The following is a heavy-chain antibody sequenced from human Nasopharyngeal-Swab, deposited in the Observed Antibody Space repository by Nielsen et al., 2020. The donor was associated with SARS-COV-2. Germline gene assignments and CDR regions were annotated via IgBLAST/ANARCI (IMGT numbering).Heavy chain of an antibody. CDR1: GFTFSSYS. Sequence: GGSLRLSCAASGFTFSSYSMNWVRQAPGKGLEWVSSISSSSSYIYYADSVKGRFTISRDNAKNSLYLQMNSLRAEDTAVCYCARSQGERRAGAFDIWGQGTMVTVSS. CDR3: ARSQGERRAGAFDI. J-gene: IGHJ3*02. D-gene: IGHD1-1*01. V-gene: IGHV3-21*01. CDR2: ISSSSSYI.